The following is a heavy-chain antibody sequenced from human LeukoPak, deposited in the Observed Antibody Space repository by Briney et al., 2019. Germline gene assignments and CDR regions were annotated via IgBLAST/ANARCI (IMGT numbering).Heavy chain of an antibody. V-gene: IGHV3-23*01. D-gene: IGHD5-24*01. CDR1: GFTFSSYA. J-gene: IGHJ4*02. CDR3: AKEDNWLQEALGIDY. CDR2: ITDSGGNT. Sequence: GGSLRLTCAASGFTFSSYAMSWVRQAPGKGLEWVSAITDSGGNTYYADSVKGRFTISRDNSKNTLYLQMNSLRAEDTAVYYCAKEDNWLQEALGIDYWGQGTLVTVSS.